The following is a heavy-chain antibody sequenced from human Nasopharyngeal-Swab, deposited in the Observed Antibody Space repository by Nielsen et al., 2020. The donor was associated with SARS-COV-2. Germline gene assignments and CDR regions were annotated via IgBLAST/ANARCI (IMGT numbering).Heavy chain of an antibody. CDR3: AWKSSGWYGGYDY. D-gene: IGHD6-19*01. J-gene: IGHJ4*02. Sequence: GGSLRLSCQGSGYSFTTYWIAWVRQMPGKGLEWMGIIYPGDSDTRYSPSFQGQVTISADKSISTAYLQWSSLKASDTAMYYCAWKSSGWYGGYDYWGQGTLVTVSS. CDR1: GYSFTTYW. CDR2: IYPGDSDT. V-gene: IGHV5-51*01.